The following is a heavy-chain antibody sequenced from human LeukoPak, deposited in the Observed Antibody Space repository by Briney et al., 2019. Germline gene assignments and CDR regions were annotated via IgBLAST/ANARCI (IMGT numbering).Heavy chain of an antibody. J-gene: IGHJ3*02. D-gene: IGHD5-18*01. CDR2: IYYSGST. CDR3: ARVGYSYGYQDAFDI. CDR1: GGSISSYY. V-gene: IGHV4-59*01. Sequence: PSETLSLTCTVSGGSISSYYWSWIRQPPGKGLEWIGYIYYSGSTNYNPSLKSRVTISVDTSKNQFSLKLSSVTAADTAVYYCARVGYSYGYQDAFDIWGQGTMVTVSS.